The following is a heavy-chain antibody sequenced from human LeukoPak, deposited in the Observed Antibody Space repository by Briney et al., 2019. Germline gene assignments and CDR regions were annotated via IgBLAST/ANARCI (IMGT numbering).Heavy chain of an antibody. CDR3: AKVISGFLEWSPRYFDY. J-gene: IGHJ4*02. V-gene: IGHV3-23*01. CDR2: ISGSGGST. CDR1: GFTFSSYA. Sequence: DPGGSLRLSCAASGFTFSSYAMSWVRQAPGKGLEWVSAISGSGGSTYYADSVKGRFTISRDNSKNTLYLQMNSLRAEDTAVYYCAKVISGFLEWSPRYFDYWGQGTLVTVSS. D-gene: IGHD3-3*01.